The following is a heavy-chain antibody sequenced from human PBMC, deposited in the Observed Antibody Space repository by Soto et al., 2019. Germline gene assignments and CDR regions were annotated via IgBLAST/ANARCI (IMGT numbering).Heavy chain of an antibody. D-gene: IGHD6-19*01. J-gene: IGHJ6*02. CDR1: GYGFTSYW. V-gene: IGHV5-10-1*01. CDR2: IDPSDSYT. Sequence: PGESLKISCNGSGYGFTSYWISWVRQMPWKGLEWMGRIDPSDSYTNYSPSFQGHVTISADKSISTAYLQWSSLKASDTAMYYCARLGQWLFFGGMDVWGQGTTVTVSS. CDR3: ARLGQWLFFGGMDV.